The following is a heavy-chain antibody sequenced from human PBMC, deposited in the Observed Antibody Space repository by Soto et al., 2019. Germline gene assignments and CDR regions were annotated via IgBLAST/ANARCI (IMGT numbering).Heavy chain of an antibody. CDR3: ASMGYHYGSGSYPLDY. J-gene: IGHJ4*02. CDR1: GGSISSYY. Sequence: PSETLSLTYTVSGGSISSYYWTWIRQPPGKGLEWIGFMYNSGSTHYTPSLKSRVTISLDTSKNQFSLNLRSVTAADTAVYYCASMGYHYGSGSYPLDYWGQGTLVTVSS. V-gene: IGHV4-59*08. CDR2: MYNSGST. D-gene: IGHD3-10*01.